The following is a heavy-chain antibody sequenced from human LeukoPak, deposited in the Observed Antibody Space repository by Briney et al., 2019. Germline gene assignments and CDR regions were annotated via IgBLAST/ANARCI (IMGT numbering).Heavy chain of an antibody. J-gene: IGHJ3*02. CDR2: IYYSGST. Sequence: SETLSLTCTVSGGSISSSSHYWGWIRQPPGKGLEWIGSIYYSGSTYYNPSLKSRVTISVDTSKNQFSLKLSSVTAADTAVYYCARDRLRTIFGVVIIGRAFDIWGQGTMVTVSS. CDR3: ARDRLRTIFGVVIIGRAFDI. D-gene: IGHD3-3*01. CDR1: GGSISSSSHY. V-gene: IGHV4-39*07.